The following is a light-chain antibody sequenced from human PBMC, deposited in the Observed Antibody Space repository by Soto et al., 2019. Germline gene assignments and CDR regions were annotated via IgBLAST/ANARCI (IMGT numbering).Light chain of an antibody. CDR2: DTS. J-gene: IGLJ2*01. CDR3: LLFYDSVRV. CDR1: TGAITSGHF. Sequence: QAVVTQEPSLTVSPGGTVTLTCGSTTGAITSGHFPYWFQQKPGQAPKTLIYDTSNKPSWTPARFSGSLLGGKAALTLSGAQAEDEADYYCLLFYDSVRVFGGGTKLTVL. V-gene: IGLV7-46*01.